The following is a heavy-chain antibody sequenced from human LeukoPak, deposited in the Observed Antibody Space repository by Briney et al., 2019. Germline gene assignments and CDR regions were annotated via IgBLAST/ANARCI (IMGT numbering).Heavy chain of an antibody. CDR1: GGSISSYY. J-gene: IGHJ4*02. D-gene: IGHD3-10*01. CDR3: ARRLLWFGESGYFDY. V-gene: IGHV4-59*12. Sequence: SSETLSLTCTVSGGSISSYYWSWIRQPPGKGLEWIGYIYYSGSTNYNPSLKSRVTISVDTSKNQFSLKLSSVTAADTAVYYCARRLLWFGESGYFDYWGQGTLVTVSS. CDR2: IYYSGST.